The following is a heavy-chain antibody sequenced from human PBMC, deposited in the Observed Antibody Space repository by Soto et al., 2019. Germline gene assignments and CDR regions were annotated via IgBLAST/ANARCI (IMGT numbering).Heavy chain of an antibody. CDR2: FYYSGST. J-gene: IGHJ5*02. CDR1: GGSIRTGGYY. CDR3: ARSVFP. V-gene: IGHV4-31*03. Sequence: SEALSLTCTVSGGSIRTGGYYWNWIRQHPGKGLEWIGYFYYSGSTYYNPSLKSRVTISVNTSKNQFSLKLSSVTAADTAVYYCARSVFPWGQGTLVTVS.